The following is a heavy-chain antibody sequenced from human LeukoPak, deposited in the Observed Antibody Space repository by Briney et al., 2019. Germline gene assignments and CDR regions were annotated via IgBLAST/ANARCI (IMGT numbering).Heavy chain of an antibody. CDR1: GGSISSGDYY. CDR3: ARAAKSRFDAFDI. Sequence: SETLSLTCTVSGGSISSGDYYWSWIRQPPGKGLEWIGYIYYSGSTYYNPSLKSRVTISVDTSKNQFSLKLSSVTAADTAVYYCARAAKSRFDAFDIWGQGTMVTVSS. D-gene: IGHD2-15*01. CDR2: IYYSGST. J-gene: IGHJ3*02. V-gene: IGHV4-30-4*08.